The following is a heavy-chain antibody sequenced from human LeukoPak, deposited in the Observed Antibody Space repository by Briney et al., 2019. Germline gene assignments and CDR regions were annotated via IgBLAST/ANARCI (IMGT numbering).Heavy chain of an antibody. CDR3: AKDRGRGNSGGGYYFDY. CDR2: ISGSGGST. CDR1: GFTFSSYA. V-gene: IGHV3-23*01. Sequence: PGGSLRLSCAASGFTFSSYAMSWVRQAPGKGLEWVSAISGSGGSTYYADSVKGRFTISRDNSKNTLYLQMNSLRAEDTAVYYCAKDRGRGNSGGGYYFDYWGQGTLVTVSS. D-gene: IGHD3-10*01. J-gene: IGHJ4*02.